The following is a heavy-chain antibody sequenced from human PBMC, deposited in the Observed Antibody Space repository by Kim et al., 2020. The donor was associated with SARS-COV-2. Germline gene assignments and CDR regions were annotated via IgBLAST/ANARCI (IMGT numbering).Heavy chain of an antibody. Sequence: NDSAPSVRSRITISPDTAKTQISLQLTSVTPEDTAVYYCATSILGGALDIWGQGTMVTVSS. D-gene: IGHD3-16*01. CDR3: ATSILGGALDI. V-gene: IGHV6-1*01. CDR2: N. J-gene: IGHJ3*02.